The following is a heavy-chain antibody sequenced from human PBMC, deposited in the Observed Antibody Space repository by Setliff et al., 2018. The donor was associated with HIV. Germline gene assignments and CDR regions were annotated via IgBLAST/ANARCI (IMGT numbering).Heavy chain of an antibody. V-gene: IGHV3-43*01. CDR1: GFTFDDYT. D-gene: IGHD5-12*01. CDR2: ISWDGGST. CDR3: ARDPPGSGFHLDY. Sequence: GGSLRLSCAASGFTFDDYTMHWVRQAPGKGLEWVSLISWDGGSTYYADSVKGRFTISRDNSKNTMYLQMNTLRVEDTAVYYCARDPPGSGFHLDYWGQGTPVTVSS. J-gene: IGHJ4*02.